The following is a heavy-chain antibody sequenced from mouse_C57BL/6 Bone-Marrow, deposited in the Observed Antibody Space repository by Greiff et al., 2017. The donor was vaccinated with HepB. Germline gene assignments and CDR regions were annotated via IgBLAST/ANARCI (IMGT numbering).Heavy chain of an antibody. CDR3: ARLNTTVWYFDV. Sequence: EVKLQESGGGLVQPGGSLKLSCAASGFTFSDYYMYWVRQTPEKRLEWVAYISNGGGSTYYPDTVKGRFTISRDNAKNTLYLQMSRLKSEDTAMYYCARLNTTVWYFDVWGTGTTVTVSS. CDR1: GFTFSDYY. D-gene: IGHD1-1*01. CDR2: ISNGGGST. V-gene: IGHV5-12*01. J-gene: IGHJ1*03.